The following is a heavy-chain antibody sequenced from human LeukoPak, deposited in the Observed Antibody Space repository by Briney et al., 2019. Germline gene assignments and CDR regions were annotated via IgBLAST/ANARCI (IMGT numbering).Heavy chain of an antibody. CDR1: GGSISSYY. Sequence: SETLSLTCTVSGGSISSYYWSWIRQPPGKGLEWIGNIYYTGSTSYNPSLKSRITISLDTSKNHFSLKLTSVTAADTAVYYCARHYDSGTYPLDYWGQGTLVTVSS. V-gene: IGHV4-59*01. D-gene: IGHD3-10*01. CDR2: IYYTGST. CDR3: ARHYDSGTYPLDY. J-gene: IGHJ4*02.